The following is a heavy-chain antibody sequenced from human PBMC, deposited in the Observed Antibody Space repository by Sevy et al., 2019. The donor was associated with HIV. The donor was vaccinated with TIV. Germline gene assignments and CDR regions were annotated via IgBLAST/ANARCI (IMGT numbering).Heavy chain of an antibody. CDR2: LSSSGSTI. D-gene: IGHD5-18*01. CDR1: GFTFSDYY. Sequence: GGSLRLSCAASGFTFSDYYMSWIRRAPVKGLEWVSYLSSSGSTIDYADSVKGRFTISRDNAKNSLYLQMNSLRAEDTAVYYSATNRGYSYGLFDYWGQGTLVTVSS. CDR3: ATNRGYSYGLFDY. V-gene: IGHV3-11*01. J-gene: IGHJ4*02.